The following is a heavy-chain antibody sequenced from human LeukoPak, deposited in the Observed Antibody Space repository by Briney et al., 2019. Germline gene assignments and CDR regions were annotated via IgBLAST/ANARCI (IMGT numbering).Heavy chain of an antibody. CDR3: AKDTAVVRPNYYYYYGMDV. CDR1: GFTFSSYG. D-gene: IGHD4-23*01. Sequence: GGSLRLSCAASGFTFSSYGIHWVRQAVGKGLEWVAVISYDGSNKYYADSVKGRFTISRDNSKNTLYLQMNSLRAEDTAVYYCAKDTAVVRPNYYYYYGMDVWGQGTTVTVSS. V-gene: IGHV3-30*18. J-gene: IGHJ6*02. CDR2: ISYDGSNK.